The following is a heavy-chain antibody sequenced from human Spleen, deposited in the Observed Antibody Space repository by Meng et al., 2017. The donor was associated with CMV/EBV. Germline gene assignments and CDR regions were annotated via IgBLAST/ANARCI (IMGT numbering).Heavy chain of an antibody. J-gene: IGHJ4*02. CDR1: GASISGYY. V-gene: IGHV4-59*01. Sequence: SETLSLTCTVSGASISGYYWTWIRQPPGKGLEWIGYIYYSGSTNYNPSLKSRVSISVDTSKTQFSLKLSSVTTVDTAVYYCARTHYDRSGYFPNYFDYWGQGTLVTVSS. D-gene: IGHD3-22*01. CDR3: ARTHYDRSGYFPNYFDY. CDR2: IYYSGST.